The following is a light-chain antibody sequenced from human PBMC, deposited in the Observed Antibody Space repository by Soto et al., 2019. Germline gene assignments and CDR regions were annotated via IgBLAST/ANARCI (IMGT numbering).Light chain of an antibody. J-gene: IGLJ1*01. V-gene: IGLV2-14*01. CDR3: SSYTNFIPYV. Sequence: QSALTQPASVSGSPGQSITISCTGTSSDVGGYNYVSWYQQHPGKAPKLMIYDVSNRPSGVSNRFSGSKSGNTASLTISGLQAEDEADYYCSSYTNFIPYVFGTGTQLTVL. CDR1: SSDVGGYNY. CDR2: DVS.